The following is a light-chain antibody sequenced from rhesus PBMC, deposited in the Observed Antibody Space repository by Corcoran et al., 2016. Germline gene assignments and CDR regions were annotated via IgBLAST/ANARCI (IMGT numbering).Light chain of an antibody. J-gene: IGKJ2*01. CDR1: QTVSST. Sequence: EIVLTQSPATLSLSPGERATLSCRASQTVSSTLAWYQQKPGQVPRLLIYDTSSRATGIPERVSGSGSGTDFSLTISNLVPEDVGVYYCQQYSNWPSFGQGTKVEIK. V-gene: IGKV3-35*01. CDR3: QQYSNWPS. CDR2: DTS.